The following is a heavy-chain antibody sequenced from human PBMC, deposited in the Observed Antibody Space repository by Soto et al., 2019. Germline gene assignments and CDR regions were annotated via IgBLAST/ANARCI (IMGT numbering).Heavy chain of an antibody. D-gene: IGHD6-6*01. Sequence: SETLSLTCAVPGYSISSGYYWGWIRQPPGKGLEWIGSIYHSGSTYYNPSLKSRVTISVDTSKNQFSLKLSSVTAADTAVYYCARVTSTSIAARPRWFDPWGQGTLVTVSS. CDR1: GYSISSGYY. V-gene: IGHV4-38-2*01. J-gene: IGHJ5*02. CDR2: IYHSGST. CDR3: ARVTSTSIAARPRWFDP.